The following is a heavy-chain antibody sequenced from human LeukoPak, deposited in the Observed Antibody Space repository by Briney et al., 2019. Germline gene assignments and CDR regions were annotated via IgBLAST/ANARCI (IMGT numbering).Heavy chain of an antibody. CDR3: ARVVNRRYCSGGSCYPNPYYYYYMDV. CDR1: GGSISSYY. D-gene: IGHD2-15*01. Sequence: SETLSLTCTVSGGSISSYYWSWIRQPPGKGLEWIGYIYYSGSTNYNPSLKSRVTISVDTSKNQFSLKLSSVTAADTAVYYCARVVNRRYCSGGSCYPNPYYYYYMDVWGKGTTVTVSS. CDR2: IYYSGST. J-gene: IGHJ6*03. V-gene: IGHV4-59*01.